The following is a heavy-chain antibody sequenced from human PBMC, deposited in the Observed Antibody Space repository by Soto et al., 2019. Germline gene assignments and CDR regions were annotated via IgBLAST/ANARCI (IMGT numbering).Heavy chain of an antibody. CDR1: GGTFSTYT. Sequence: QVHLVQSGAEVKKPGSSVKVSCKAAGGTFSTYTLIWVRQAPGQGLEWMGRIIPMLTVTNSAQKFQGRVTLTADKSTNTAFMELTSLRSDDTAVYYCSIRSWSAETFDVWGQGTMVTVSS. J-gene: IGHJ3*01. CDR2: IIPMLTVT. CDR3: SIRSWSAETFDV. D-gene: IGHD2-2*01. V-gene: IGHV1-69*02.